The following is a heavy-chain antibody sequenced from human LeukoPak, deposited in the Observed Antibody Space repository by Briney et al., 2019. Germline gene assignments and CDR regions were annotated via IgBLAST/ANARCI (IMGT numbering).Heavy chain of an antibody. CDR1: GFTVSSNY. Sequence: GGSLRLSCAASGFTVSSNYMSWVRQAPGKGLEWVAVISYDGSNKYYADSVKGRFTISRDNSKNTLYLQMNSLRAEDTAVYCCGKKKGTYLGTPHPNYYYYGMDVWGQGTTVTVSS. CDR2: ISYDGSNK. CDR3: GKKKGTYLGTPHPNYYYYGMDV. J-gene: IGHJ6*02. D-gene: IGHD1-1*01. V-gene: IGHV3-30*18.